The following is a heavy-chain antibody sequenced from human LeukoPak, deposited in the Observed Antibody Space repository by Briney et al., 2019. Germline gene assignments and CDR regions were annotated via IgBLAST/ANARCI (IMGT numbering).Heavy chain of an antibody. J-gene: IGHJ3*02. CDR2: ISAYNGNT. Sequence: ASVKVSCKASGYTFTSYGISWVRQAPGQGLEWMGWISAYNGNTNYAQKLQGRVTMTTDTSTSTAYMELRSLRSDDTAVYYCARNMNYYDSTYLSYDAFDIWGQGTMVTVSS. V-gene: IGHV1-18*01. CDR1: GYTFTSYG. CDR3: ARNMNYYDSTYLSYDAFDI. D-gene: IGHD3-22*01.